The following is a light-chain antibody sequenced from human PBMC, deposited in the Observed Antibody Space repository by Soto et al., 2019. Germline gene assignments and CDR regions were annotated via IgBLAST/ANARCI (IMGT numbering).Light chain of an antibody. Sequence: QSAPTQPPSASGSPGQSATISCTGTSSDVGAYNYVSWYQQYPGKAPKLIIYEVSKRPSGVPNRFSGSKSGNTASLTVSGLQPEDEADYYCSSYAGGSTWVFGGGTKVTVL. CDR3: SSYAGGSTWV. CDR2: EVS. V-gene: IGLV2-8*01. J-gene: IGLJ2*01. CDR1: SSDVGAYNY.